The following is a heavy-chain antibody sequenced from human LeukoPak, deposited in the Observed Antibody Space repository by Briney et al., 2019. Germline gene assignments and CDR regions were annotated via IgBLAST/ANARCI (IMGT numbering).Heavy chain of an antibody. Sequence: PSETLSLTCAVSGGSFSGYYWSWIRQPPGKGLEWIGEINHSGSTNYNPSLKSRVTISVDTSKNQFSLKLSSVTAADTAAYYCARGRVSSSWFDYWGQGTLVTVSS. V-gene: IGHV4-34*01. J-gene: IGHJ4*02. CDR3: ARGRVSSSWFDY. D-gene: IGHD6-13*01. CDR2: INHSGST. CDR1: GGSFSGYY.